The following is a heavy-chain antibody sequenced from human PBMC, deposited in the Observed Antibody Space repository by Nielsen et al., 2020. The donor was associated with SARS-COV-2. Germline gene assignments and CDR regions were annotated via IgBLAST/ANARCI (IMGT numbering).Heavy chain of an antibody. D-gene: IGHD3-22*01. Sequence: GSLRLSCTVSGGSISSYYWSWIRQPPGKGLEWIGYIYYSGSTNYNPSLKSRVTISVDTSKNQFSLKLSSVTAADTAVYYCARSTGGYYDSSGPQAQIGYYYGMDVWGQGTTVTGLL. CDR3: ARSTGGYYDSSGPQAQIGYYYGMDV. CDR2: IYYSGST. J-gene: IGHJ6*02. V-gene: IGHV4-59*01. CDR1: GGSISSYY.